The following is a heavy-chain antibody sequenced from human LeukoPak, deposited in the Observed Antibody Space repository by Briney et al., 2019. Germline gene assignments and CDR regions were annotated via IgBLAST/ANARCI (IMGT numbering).Heavy chain of an antibody. CDR1: GFTVSSNY. J-gene: IGHJ4*02. Sequence: GGSLRLSCAASGFTVSSNYMSWVRQAPGKGLEWVSVIYSGGSTYYADSVKGRFTISRDNSKNTLYLQMNSLRAEDTAVYYCASLTVAKSPFDYWGQGTLATVSS. CDR2: IYSGGST. CDR3: ASLTVAKSPFDY. D-gene: IGHD4-23*01. V-gene: IGHV3-53*01.